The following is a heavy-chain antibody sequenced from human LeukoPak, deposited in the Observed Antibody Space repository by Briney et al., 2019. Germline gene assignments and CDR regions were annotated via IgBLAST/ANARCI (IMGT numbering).Heavy chain of an antibody. Sequence: GGSLRLSCAASGFTFNNYWMSWVRQAPGKGLEWVANIKQDGSEIDSVDSVKGRLTISRDNAKNSLYLQMNSLRAEDTAVYYCATYSSLNRREFQYWGQGTLLTVSS. V-gene: IGHV3-7*01. CDR2: IKQDGSEI. D-gene: IGHD3-22*01. J-gene: IGHJ1*01. CDR3: ATYSSLNRREFQY. CDR1: GFTFNNYW.